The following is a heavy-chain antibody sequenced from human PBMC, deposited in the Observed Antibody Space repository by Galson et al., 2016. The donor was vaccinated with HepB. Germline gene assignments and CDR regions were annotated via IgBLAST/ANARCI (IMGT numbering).Heavy chain of an antibody. J-gene: IGHJ3*02. CDR2: IIPVFKTE. D-gene: IGHD3-10*01. CDR1: GGTFVNFA. Sequence: SVKVSCKVFGGTFVNFAISWVRQAPGHGPEWMGGIIPVFKTEKYAQKLQGRVTITADQSTSTVSMELRSLRSDDTAVYYCAREDASITLGLNRAFDIWGQGTMVTVSS. V-gene: IGHV1-69*13. CDR3: AREDASITLGLNRAFDI.